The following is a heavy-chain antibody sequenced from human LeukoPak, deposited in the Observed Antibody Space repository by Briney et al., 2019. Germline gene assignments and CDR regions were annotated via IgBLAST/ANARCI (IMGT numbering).Heavy chain of an antibody. V-gene: IGHV3-48*04. Sequence: GGSLRLSCEASGFTFSTYSMNWVRQAPGKGLEWVSHISSGSATTFYADSVKGRFTISRDNTRNSLYLQMNSLRAEDTAVYYCARDRGSITMVRGVNHYWGQGTLVTVSS. CDR2: ISSGSATT. CDR3: ARDRGSITMVRGVNHY. J-gene: IGHJ4*02. D-gene: IGHD3-10*01. CDR1: GFTFSTYS.